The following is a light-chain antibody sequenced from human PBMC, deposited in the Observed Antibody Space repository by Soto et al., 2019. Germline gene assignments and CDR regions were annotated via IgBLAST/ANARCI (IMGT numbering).Light chain of an antibody. CDR2: DVS. CDR1: SSDVGGYNY. J-gene: IGLJ1*01. Sequence: QSAPTQPASVSGSPGQSITISCTGTSSDVGGYNYVSWYQQHPGKAPKLMIYDVSNRPSGVSNRFSGSKSGNTASLTISGLQAEDEADYYCSSYTSSSLLYVFGTGTKLTVL. CDR3: SSYTSSSLLYV. V-gene: IGLV2-14*01.